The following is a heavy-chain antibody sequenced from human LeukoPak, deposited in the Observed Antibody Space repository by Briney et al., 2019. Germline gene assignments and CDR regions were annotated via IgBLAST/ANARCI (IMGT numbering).Heavy chain of an antibody. CDR1: GFNFDDHA. V-gene: IGHV3-9*01. CDR3: TKGSGSWVDY. CDR2: ISGNSGSR. D-gene: IGHD2-15*01. J-gene: IGHJ4*02. Sequence: GGSLRLSCAASGFNFDDHAMHWVRQVPGKGLEWVSGISGNSGSRGYADSVKGRFTISRDNAKNSLHLQMNSLRAEDTALYYCTKGSGSWVDYWGQGTLVTVSS.